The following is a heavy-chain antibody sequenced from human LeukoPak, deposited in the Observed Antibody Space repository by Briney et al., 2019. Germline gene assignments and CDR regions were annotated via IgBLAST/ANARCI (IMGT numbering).Heavy chain of an antibody. D-gene: IGHD2-2*01. CDR3: ARVGEVYQLLLGSFDY. CDR1: GGTFSSCA. V-gene: IGHV1-69*01. Sequence: GASVKVSCKASGGTFSSCAISWVRQAPGQGLEWMGGIIPIFGTANYAQKFQGRVTITADESTSTAYMELSSLRSEDTAVYYCARVGEVYQLLLGSFDYWGQGTLVTVSS. J-gene: IGHJ4*02. CDR2: IIPIFGTA.